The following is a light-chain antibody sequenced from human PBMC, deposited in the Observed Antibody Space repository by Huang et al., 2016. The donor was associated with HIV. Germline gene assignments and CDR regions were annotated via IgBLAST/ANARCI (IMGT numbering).Light chain of an antibody. V-gene: IGKV3-11*01. CDR2: NAS. Sequence: EIVLTQSPATLSLSPGERVALSCRASQNIKNDLSWYQKRPGQAPRLLISNASNRATGIPARCSGSGSGTDFTLTISSLEPEDFVVYFCQHRTNWPPGYTFGQGTKL. CDR3: QHRTNWPPGYT. CDR1: QNIKND. J-gene: IGKJ2*01.